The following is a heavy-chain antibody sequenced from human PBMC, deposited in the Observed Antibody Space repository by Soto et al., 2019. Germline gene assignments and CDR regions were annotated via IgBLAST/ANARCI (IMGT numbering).Heavy chain of an antibody. D-gene: IGHD5-18*01. V-gene: IGHV3-48*02. CDR3: ARRLDPLQYSDY. CDR2: ISFSGNTI. J-gene: IGHJ4*02. CDR1: GFTFDDYG. Sequence: VQLVESGGGLVQPGGSLRLSCAASGFTFDDYGMNWVRQAPGKRLEGVSFISFSGNTIYYADCVRGRFTISRDNAKSTLFLQMNSLIDDDTATYYCARRLDPLQYSDYWGRGTLVTVSS.